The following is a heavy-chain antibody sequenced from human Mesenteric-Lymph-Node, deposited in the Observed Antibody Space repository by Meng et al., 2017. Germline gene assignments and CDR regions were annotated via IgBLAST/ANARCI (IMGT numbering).Heavy chain of an antibody. CDR2: INAGNGNT. D-gene: IGHD6-13*01. V-gene: IGHV1-3*01. CDR3: ARAGYSSSREFDY. CDR1: GYTFTTYT. J-gene: IGHJ4*02. Sequence: QVQLVQSGAEVKKPGASVKVSCKASGYTFTTYTIHWVRQAPGQSLEWMGWINAGNGNTKYSQKFQGRVTITTDTSTGTAYMELRSLRSDDTAVYFCARAGYSSSREFDYWGQGTLVTVSS.